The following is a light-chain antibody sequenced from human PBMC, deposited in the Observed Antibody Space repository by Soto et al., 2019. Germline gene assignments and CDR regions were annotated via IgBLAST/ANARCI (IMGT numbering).Light chain of an antibody. CDR2: GNS. CDR1: SSNIGAGYD. CDR3: QSYDSSLSG. V-gene: IGLV1-40*01. J-gene: IGLJ1*01. Sequence: QSVLTQPPSVSGAPGQRVTISCTGSSSNIGAGYDGHWYQQLPGTAPKLLIYGNSNRPSGVPDRFSGSKSGTSASLAITGLHAEDEADYYCQSYDSSLSGIGTGTKLTVL.